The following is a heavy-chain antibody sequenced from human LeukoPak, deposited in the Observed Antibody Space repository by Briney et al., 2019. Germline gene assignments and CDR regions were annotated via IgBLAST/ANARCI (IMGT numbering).Heavy chain of an antibody. CDR1: GGSISSGGYY. D-gene: IGHD4-11*01. V-gene: IGHV4-31*03. J-gene: IGHJ6*02. Sequence: ASETLSLTCTVSGGSISSGGYYWSWLRQHPGKGLEWIGYIYYSGSTYYNPSLKSRVTISVDTSKNQFSLKLSSVTAADTAVYYCARSYSNYYYGMDVWGQGTTVTVSS. CDR3: ARSYSNYYYGMDV. CDR2: IYYSGST.